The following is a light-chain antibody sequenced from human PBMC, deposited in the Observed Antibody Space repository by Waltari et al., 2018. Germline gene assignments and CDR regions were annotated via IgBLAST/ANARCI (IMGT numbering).Light chain of an antibody. V-gene: IGKV3-11*01. CDR3: QQRSKWPKT. Sequence: EIVLTQSPVTLSLSPGERATLSCRASQSVSSYLAWYQQKPGQAPRLLIYDASNRATGIPARFSGTGSGTDFTLTISSLEPEDFAIYYCQQRSKWPKTFGGGTKVEIK. CDR2: DAS. J-gene: IGKJ4*01. CDR1: QSVSSY.